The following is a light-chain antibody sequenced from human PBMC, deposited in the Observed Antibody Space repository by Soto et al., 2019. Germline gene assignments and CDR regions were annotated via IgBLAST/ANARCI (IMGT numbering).Light chain of an antibody. CDR1: QSVSTN. J-gene: IGKJ4*01. V-gene: IGKV3-15*01. Sequence: EIVMTQSPVTLSVSPGEGATLSCRASQSVSTNLAWYQQKPGQSPRLLIYGVSTRANGVPARFSGSGSGSEFILTISSLQSEDFGVYHCQQYNDWPLTFGGGTKVEIK. CDR2: GVS. CDR3: QQYNDWPLT.